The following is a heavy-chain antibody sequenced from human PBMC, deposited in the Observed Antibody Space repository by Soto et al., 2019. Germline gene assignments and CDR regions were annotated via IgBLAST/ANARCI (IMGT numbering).Heavy chain of an antibody. J-gene: IGHJ4*02. D-gene: IGHD2-21*01. CDR3: ARRRIVPTTNFDY. V-gene: IGHV4-39*01. CDR1: GDSITSSSFY. Sequence: PSETLSLTCTVSGDSITSSSFYWGWIRQPPGKGLEWIGHIFHTGATYQNPTLKSRLRMSVGTSKNQFSLNLSSVTATDTAIYYCARRRIVPTTNFDYWGQGTLVTVSS. CDR2: IFHTGAT.